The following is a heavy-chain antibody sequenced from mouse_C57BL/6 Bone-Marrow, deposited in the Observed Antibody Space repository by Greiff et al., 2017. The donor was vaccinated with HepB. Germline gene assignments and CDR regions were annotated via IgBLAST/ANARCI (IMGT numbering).Heavy chain of an antibody. Sequence: DVKLVESGGGLVKPGGSLKLSCAASGFTFSDYGMHWVRQAPEKGLEWVAYISSGSSTIYYADTVKGRFTISRDNAKNTLFLQMTSLRSEDTAMYYCARPYDYDVWFAYWGQGTLVTVSA. D-gene: IGHD2-4*01. CDR1: GFTFSDYG. CDR3: ARPYDYDVWFAY. J-gene: IGHJ3*01. V-gene: IGHV5-17*01. CDR2: ISSGSSTI.